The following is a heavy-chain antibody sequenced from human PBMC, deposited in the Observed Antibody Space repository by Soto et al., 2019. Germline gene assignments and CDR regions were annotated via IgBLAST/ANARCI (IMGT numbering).Heavy chain of an antibody. Sequence: PETLSLTCAVSGYSISSGHSWGWIRQPPGKGLEWIGSIFHTGSTYYNPSLKSRVTLSVDTSKNQFSLKLSSVTAADTAVYFCATLPRLDGMDVWGQGTTVTVSS. CDR1: GYSISSGHS. CDR2: IFHTGST. V-gene: IGHV4-38-2*01. D-gene: IGHD6-25*01. CDR3: ATLPRLDGMDV. J-gene: IGHJ6*02.